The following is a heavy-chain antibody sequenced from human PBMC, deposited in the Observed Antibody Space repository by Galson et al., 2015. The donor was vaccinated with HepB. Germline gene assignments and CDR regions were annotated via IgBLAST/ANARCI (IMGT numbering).Heavy chain of an antibody. CDR1: GFTFSSYA. CDR3: ARDLVVVPAAMPWDYYGMDV. J-gene: IGHJ6*02. Sequence: SLRLSCAASGFTFSSYAMHWVRQAPGKGLEWVAVISYDGSNKYYADSVKGRFTISRDNSKNTLYLQMNSLRAEDTAVYYCARDLVVVPAAMPWDYYGMDVWGQGTTVTVSS. V-gene: IGHV3-30*04. CDR2: ISYDGSNK. D-gene: IGHD2-2*01.